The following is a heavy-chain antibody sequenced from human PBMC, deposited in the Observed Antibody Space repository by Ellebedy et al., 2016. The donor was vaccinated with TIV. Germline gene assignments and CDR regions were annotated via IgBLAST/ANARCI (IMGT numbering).Heavy chain of an antibody. J-gene: IGHJ4*02. V-gene: IGHV3-48*02. CDR2: ISGDSGTI. D-gene: IGHD1-26*01. CDR1: GFVFNKYS. CDR3: ARGYLENSFDS. Sequence: GGSLRLXCAASGFVFNKYSMDWVRQAPGKGLEWASFISGDSGTIYYADSVQGRFTISRDNAKNSLYLQMNNLRDEDTAVYYCARGYLENSFDSWGQGTLITVSS.